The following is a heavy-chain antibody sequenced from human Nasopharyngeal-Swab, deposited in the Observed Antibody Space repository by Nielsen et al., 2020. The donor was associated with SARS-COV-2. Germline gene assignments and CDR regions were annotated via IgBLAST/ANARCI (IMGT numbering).Heavy chain of an antibody. V-gene: IGHV3-11*01. Sequence: GGSLRLSCAASGFTFSDYYMSWIRQAPGKGLEWVSYISTSGSTISFADSVKGRFTISRDNAKNSLYLQMNSLRAEDTAVYYCARPRGGWAFDTWGQGTMVTVSS. CDR1: GFTFSDYY. J-gene: IGHJ3*02. CDR3: ARPRGGWAFDT. D-gene: IGHD3-16*01. CDR2: ISTSGSTI.